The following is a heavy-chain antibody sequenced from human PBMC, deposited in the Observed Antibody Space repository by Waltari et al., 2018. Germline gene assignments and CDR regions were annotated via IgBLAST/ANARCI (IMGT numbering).Heavy chain of an antibody. CDR3: ARDYGDYISSDAFDI. CDR1: GSSISSGFY. CDR2: IHHRGST. D-gene: IGHD4-17*01. Sequence: QVQLQESGPGLVKPSETLSLTCTVSGSSISSGFYWGWIRQPPGKGLEWIAGIHHRGSTYSHLSLKSRVTVSGDKSKKEFSLKLGSVTGADTVVYYCARDYGDYISSDAFDIWGQGTMVTVSS. J-gene: IGHJ3*02. V-gene: IGHV4-38-2*02.